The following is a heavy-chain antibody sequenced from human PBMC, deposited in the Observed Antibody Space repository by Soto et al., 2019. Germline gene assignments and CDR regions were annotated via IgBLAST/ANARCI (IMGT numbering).Heavy chain of an antibody. J-gene: IGHJ5*02. CDR2: FDPEDGET. V-gene: IGHV1-24*01. D-gene: IGHD2-21*02. Sequence: ASVKVSCKVSGYTLTELSMHWVRQAPGKGLEWMGGFDPEDGETIYAQKFQGRVTMTEDTSTDTAYMELSSLRSEDTAVYYCATFFYCGGDCYQNWFDPWGQGTLVTVSS. CDR1: GYTLTELS. CDR3: ATFFYCGGDCYQNWFDP.